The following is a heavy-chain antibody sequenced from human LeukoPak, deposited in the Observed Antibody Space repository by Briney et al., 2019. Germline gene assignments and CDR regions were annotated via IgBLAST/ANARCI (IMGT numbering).Heavy chain of an antibody. CDR3: ARDSRGYQTPWWY. CDR2: IYYSGST. J-gene: IGHJ4*02. D-gene: IGHD5-18*01. CDR1: GGSISSGGYY. Sequence: PSETLSLTCTVSGGSISSGGYYWSWIRQHPGKGLEWIGYIYYSGSTYYSPSLKSRVTISVDTSKNQFSLKLSSVTAADTAVYYCARDSRGYQTPWWYWGQGTLVTVSS. V-gene: IGHV4-31*03.